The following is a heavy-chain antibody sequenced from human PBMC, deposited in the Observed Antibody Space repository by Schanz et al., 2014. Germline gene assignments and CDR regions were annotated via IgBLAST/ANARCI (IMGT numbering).Heavy chain of an antibody. Sequence: QVHLVQSGAEVKEPGSSVKVSCKPSGGTFVTFFFTWVRQAPGQGPQWMGRISPLLGVANYAQEFQGRLTITADTSTSTAYMELSSLRSEDTAVHYCARGRGCYDYWGQGTLVTVSA. D-gene: IGHD2-21*01. V-gene: IGHV1-69*04. CDR1: GGTFVTFF. CDR2: ISPLLGVA. J-gene: IGHJ4*02. CDR3: ARGRGCYDY.